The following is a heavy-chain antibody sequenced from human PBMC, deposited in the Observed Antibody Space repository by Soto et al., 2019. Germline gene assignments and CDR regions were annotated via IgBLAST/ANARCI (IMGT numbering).Heavy chain of an antibody. V-gene: IGHV6-1*01. CDR2: TYYRSKWST. J-gene: IGHJ5*02. CDR3: TRAVSGSYDP. D-gene: IGHD1-26*01. CDR1: GDSVSSKSAA. Sequence: PSQTRSLTCAISGDSVSSKSAALNWIRHSPSRGLEWLGRTYYRSKWSTDYAVSVKILITINPDTSKNQFSLQLNSVTPEDTALYSCTRAVSGSYDPWGQGTMVTVSS.